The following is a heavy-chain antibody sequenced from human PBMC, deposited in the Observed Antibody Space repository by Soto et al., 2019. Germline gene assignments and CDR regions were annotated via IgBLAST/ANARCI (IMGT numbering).Heavy chain of an antibody. CDR3: TKYTYTSRYAYYGMDV. CDR1: GFTFGDYA. CDR2: IRSKAYGGTT. V-gene: IGHV3-49*03. Sequence: LRLSCTTSGFTFGDYAMSWSRQAPGKGLEWVGVIRSKAYGGTTDYAASVKGRFTISRDDSKSIAYLQMNSLKSEDTGVYYCTKYTYTSRYAYYGMDVWGHGTTVTVSS. D-gene: IGHD6-13*01. J-gene: IGHJ6*02.